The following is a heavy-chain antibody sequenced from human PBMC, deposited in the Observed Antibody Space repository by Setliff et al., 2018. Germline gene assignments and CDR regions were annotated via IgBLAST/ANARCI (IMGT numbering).Heavy chain of an antibody. CDR3: AKDSTGRDAFDV. CDR1: GFTFSSYS. J-gene: IGHJ3*01. V-gene: IGHV3-30*04. Sequence: PGGSLRLSCAASGFTFSSYSIHWVRQAPGKGLEWVAVVSHDENTKYYADSVKDRFIISRDNSKNSLFLQINSLRVEDTAVYYCAKDSTGRDAFDVWGQGTMVTVSS. D-gene: IGHD6-19*01. CDR2: VSHDENTK.